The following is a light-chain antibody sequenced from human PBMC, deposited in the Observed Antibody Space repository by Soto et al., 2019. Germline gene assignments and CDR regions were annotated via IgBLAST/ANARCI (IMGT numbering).Light chain of an antibody. V-gene: IGKV1-6*01. Sequence: IQMTQSPSTLSGSVGDRVTITCRASQTISSWLAWYQQKPGKAPNLLIYTASTLQSGVPSRFSGSGSGTDFTLTISSLQPEDFATYYCIQDYNYPLTFGGGTRVEIK. CDR1: QTISSW. J-gene: IGKJ4*01. CDR2: TAS. CDR3: IQDYNYPLT.